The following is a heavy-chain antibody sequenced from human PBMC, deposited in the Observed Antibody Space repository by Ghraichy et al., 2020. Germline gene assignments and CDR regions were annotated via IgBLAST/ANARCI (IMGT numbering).Heavy chain of an antibody. CDR2: TYYRSKWYN. CDR3: AREVAVAGTSSEVYYYYYGMDV. J-gene: IGHJ6*02. CDR1: GDSVSSNSAA. V-gene: IGHV6-1*01. D-gene: IGHD6-19*01. Sequence: QTLSLTCAISGDSVSSNSAAWNWIRQSPSRGLEWLGRTYYRSKWYNDYAVSVKSRITTNPDTSKNQFSLQLNSVTPEDTAVYYCAREVAVAGTSSEVYYYYYGMDVWGQGTTVTVSS.